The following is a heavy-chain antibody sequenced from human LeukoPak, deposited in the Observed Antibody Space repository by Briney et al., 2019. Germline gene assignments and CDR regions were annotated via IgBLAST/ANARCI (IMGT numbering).Heavy chain of an antibody. CDR1: GYTFTGYY. V-gene: IGHV1-2*02. D-gene: IGHD3-3*01. J-gene: IGHJ4*02. CDR2: INPNSGGT. CDR3: ARVPIQKYYDFWSGYYPHDY. Sequence: ASVKVSCKASGYTFTGYYMHWVRQAPGQGLEWMGWINPNSGGTNYAQKLQGRVTMTTDTSTSTAYMELRSLRSDDAAVYYCARVPIQKYYDFWSGYYPHDYWGQGTLVTVSS.